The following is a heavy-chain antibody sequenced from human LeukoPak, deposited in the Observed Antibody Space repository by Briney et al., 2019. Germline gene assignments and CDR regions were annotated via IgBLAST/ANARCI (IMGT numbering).Heavy chain of an antibody. D-gene: IGHD6-13*01. J-gene: IGHJ4*02. CDR3: AKEGIAAAVDY. CDR1: GFTFSSYE. V-gene: IGHV3-48*03. Sequence: GGSLRLSCAASGFTFSSYEMNWVRQAPGKGLEWVSYISSSGSTIYYADSVKGRFTISRDNAKNSLYLQMNSLRAEDMALYYCAKEGIAAAVDYWGQGTLVTVSS. CDR2: ISSSGSTI.